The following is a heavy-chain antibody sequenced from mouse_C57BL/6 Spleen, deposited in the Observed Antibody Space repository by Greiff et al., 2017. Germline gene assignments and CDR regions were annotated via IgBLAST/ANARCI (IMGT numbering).Heavy chain of an antibody. Sequence: QVQLQQPGAELVKPGASVKMSCKASGYTFTSYWITWVKQRPGQGLEWIGDIYPGSGSTNYNEQFKSKATLTVDTSSSTAYMQLSSLTSEDSAVYYCARPYYSNLYYFDYWGQGTTLTVSS. V-gene: IGHV1-55*01. CDR3: ARPYYSNLYYFDY. D-gene: IGHD2-5*01. CDR2: IYPGSGST. CDR1: GYTFTSYW. J-gene: IGHJ2*01.